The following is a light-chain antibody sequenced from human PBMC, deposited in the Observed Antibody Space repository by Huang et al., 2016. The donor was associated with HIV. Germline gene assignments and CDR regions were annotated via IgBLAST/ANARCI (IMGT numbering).Light chain of an antibody. CDR2: KSS. V-gene: IGKV1-5*03. J-gene: IGKJ1*01. Sequence: DIQMTQSPSTLSASVGDRVTITCRASQSISYWLAWYQQKPGKAPNLLIYKSSTLQSGVPYRFSGSGSGTEFTLTISSLQPDDFATYYCQQYNSYSWTFGQGTKVEIK. CDR1: QSISYW. CDR3: QQYNSYSWT.